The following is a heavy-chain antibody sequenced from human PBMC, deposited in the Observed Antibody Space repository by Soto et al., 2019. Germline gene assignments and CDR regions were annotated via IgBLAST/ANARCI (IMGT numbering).Heavy chain of an antibody. CDR2: IFDSGST. D-gene: IGHD4-17*01. CDR1: GGSISGGVYY. Sequence: QVQLQESGPGLVKPSQTLSLTCTVSGGSISGGVYYWSWIRQPPGKGLEWIGYIFDSGSTYYNPSLKNRVTISVDTSKNQFSLRLSSVTAADTAVYYCAREIITLTTDWYFDLWGSGTLVTVSS. V-gene: IGHV4-30-4*01. CDR3: AREIITLTTDWYFDL. J-gene: IGHJ2*01.